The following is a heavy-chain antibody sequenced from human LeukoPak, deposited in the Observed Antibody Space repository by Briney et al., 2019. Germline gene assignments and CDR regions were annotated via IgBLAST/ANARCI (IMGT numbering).Heavy chain of an antibody. J-gene: IGHJ4*02. Sequence: SETLPLTCAVYGGSFSGYYWSWIRQPPGKGLEWIGEINHSGSTNYNPSLKSRVTISVDTSKNQFFLKLSSVTAADTAVYYCARGGLRYFDWSPPLDYWGQGTLVTVSP. D-gene: IGHD3-9*01. CDR1: GGSFSGYY. CDR3: ARGGLRYFDWSPPLDY. V-gene: IGHV4-34*01. CDR2: INHSGST.